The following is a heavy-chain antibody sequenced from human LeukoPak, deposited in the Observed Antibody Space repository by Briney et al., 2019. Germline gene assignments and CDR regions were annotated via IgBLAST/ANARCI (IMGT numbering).Heavy chain of an antibody. CDR3: AKGDGYNAFDS. Sequence: KVSFKASGYTFTNSWLGWVGQMPGEGLEGMGIIYPGDSDTRYSPSLQGQVTISADKSIKTAYLQWNSLKASDTAMYYCAKGDGYNAFDSWGQGTLVTVSS. V-gene: IGHV5-51*01. D-gene: IGHD5-24*01. J-gene: IGHJ4*02. CDR2: IYPGDSDT. CDR1: GYTFTNSW.